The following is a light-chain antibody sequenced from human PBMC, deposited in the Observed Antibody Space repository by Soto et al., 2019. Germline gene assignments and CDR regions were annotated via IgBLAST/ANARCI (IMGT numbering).Light chain of an antibody. Sequence: EIVLTQSPGTLSLSPGERATLSCRASQSVSSSYLAWYQQKPGQAPRLLIYGASSRATGIPDRFSGSGSGTDFTLTINRLEPEDFAVYYCQQYAGSLWTFGQGTKVEIQ. CDR2: GAS. V-gene: IGKV3-20*01. CDR3: QQYAGSLWT. CDR1: QSVSSSY. J-gene: IGKJ1*01.